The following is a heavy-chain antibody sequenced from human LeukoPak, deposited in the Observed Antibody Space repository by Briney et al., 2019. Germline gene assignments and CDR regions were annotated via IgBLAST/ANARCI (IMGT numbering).Heavy chain of an antibody. J-gene: IGHJ4*02. CDR3: AREATWGQWYFDH. D-gene: IGHD6-19*01. Sequence: GTSLRLSCVASGFSFSNHGMHWVRQAPGKGLEWVSVIASDGGAKFYADSVKGRFTLSRDNPKNMFFLQMNLLTVEDTAIYYCAREATWGQWYFDHWGEGTPVTVSS. CDR1: GFSFSNHG. CDR2: IASDGGAK. V-gene: IGHV3-30*03.